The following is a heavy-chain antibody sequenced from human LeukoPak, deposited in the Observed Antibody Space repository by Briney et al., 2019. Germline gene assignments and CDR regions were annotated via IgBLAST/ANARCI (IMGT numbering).Heavy chain of an antibody. J-gene: IGHJ5*02. Sequence: SETLFLTCTVSGDSISSGRYYWGWIRQPPGKGLEWIGSIYYSGSTYYNPSLKSRVTISLDTSNNQFSLTLSSVTAADTAVYYCVRQSESGATDPWGQEALVTVSS. CDR1: GDSISSGRYY. D-gene: IGHD1-26*01. V-gene: IGHV4-39*01. CDR2: IYYSGST. CDR3: VRQSESGATDP.